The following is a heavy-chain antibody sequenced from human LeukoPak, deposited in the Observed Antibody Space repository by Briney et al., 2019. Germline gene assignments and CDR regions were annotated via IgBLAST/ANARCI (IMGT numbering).Heavy chain of an antibody. CDR2: ITDSGNTI. CDR1: GFTFSDYN. V-gene: IGHV3-11*01. D-gene: IGHD3-9*01. Sequence: PGGSLRLSCAASGFTFSDYNMNWVREAPGKGLEWVSYITDSGNTIHYADSVKGRFTISRDNAKNSLYLQMNSLRAEDTAVYYCARSIGLTGGGVDVWGQGTTVTVSS. J-gene: IGHJ6*02. CDR3: ARSIGLTGGGVDV.